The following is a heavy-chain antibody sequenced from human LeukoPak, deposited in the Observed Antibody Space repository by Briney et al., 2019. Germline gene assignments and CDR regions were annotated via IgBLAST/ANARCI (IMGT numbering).Heavy chain of an antibody. V-gene: IGHV1-3*01. CDR3: AREGGSRLTDNWFDP. D-gene: IGHD3-16*01. Sequence: ASVKVSCKASGYTFTSHAIYWVRQAPGQRLEWMGWINADNGNTKYSQKFQGRVTMTTDTSTSTAYMELRSLRSDDTAVYYCAREGGSRLTDNWFDPWGQGTLVTVSS. CDR2: INADNGNT. J-gene: IGHJ5*02. CDR1: GYTFTSHA.